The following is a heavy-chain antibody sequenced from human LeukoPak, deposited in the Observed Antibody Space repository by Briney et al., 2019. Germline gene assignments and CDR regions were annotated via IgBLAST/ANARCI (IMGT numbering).Heavy chain of an antibody. CDR3: ARDETDYSYLY. D-gene: IGHD1-26*01. CDR2: ISSSGSSI. V-gene: IGHV3-48*04. Sequence: GGSLRLSCAASGFTFSSYSMNWVRQAPGKGLEWVSYISSSGSSIYYADSVRGRFTISRDNAKKSLYLQMNSLRAEDTAVYYCARDETDYSYLYWGQGTLVTVSS. CDR1: GFTFSSYS. J-gene: IGHJ4*02.